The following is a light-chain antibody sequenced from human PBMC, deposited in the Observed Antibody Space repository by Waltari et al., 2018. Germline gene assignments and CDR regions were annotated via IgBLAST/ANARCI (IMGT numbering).Light chain of an antibody. CDR2: DAS. Sequence: DIQMTQSPSTLSASVGDRVTITCRASQIISSWLAWYQQKPGKVPKLLIDDASSLESGVPSRFSGSGSGTEFTLTISSLQPDDFATYYCQQYNSYSWTFGQGTKVEIK. CDR3: QQYNSYSWT. V-gene: IGKV1-5*01. J-gene: IGKJ1*01. CDR1: QIISSW.